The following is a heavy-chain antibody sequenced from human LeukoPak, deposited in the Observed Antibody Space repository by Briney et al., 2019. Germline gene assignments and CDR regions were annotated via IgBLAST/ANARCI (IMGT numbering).Heavy chain of an antibody. CDR2: IYTSGST. V-gene: IGHV4-4*07. CDR3: ARDKWSGYPLGAFDI. J-gene: IGHJ3*02. D-gene: IGHD3-3*01. CDR1: GDSISSYY. Sequence: PSETLSLTCTVSGDSISSYYWSWIRQPAGKGLEWIGRIYTSGSTNYNPSLKSRVTMSVDTSKNQFSLKLSSVTAADTAVYYCARDKWSGYPLGAFDIWGQGTMVTVSS.